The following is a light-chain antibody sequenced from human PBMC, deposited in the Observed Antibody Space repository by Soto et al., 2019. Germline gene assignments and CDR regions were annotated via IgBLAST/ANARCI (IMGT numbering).Light chain of an antibody. CDR2: KAS. CDR1: QSISSW. J-gene: IGKJ2*01. Sequence: DLQMTQSPSTLSASVGDRVTITCRASQSISSWLAWYQQKPGKAPKLLIYKASSLESGVPSRFSGSGSGTEFTLTISSLQPDDFAIYYCQHYSSYPYTFGQGTKLEIK. V-gene: IGKV1-5*03. CDR3: QHYSSYPYT.